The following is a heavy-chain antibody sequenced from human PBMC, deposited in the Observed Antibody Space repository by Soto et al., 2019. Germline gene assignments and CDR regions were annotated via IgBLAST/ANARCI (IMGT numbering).Heavy chain of an antibody. D-gene: IGHD6-13*01. J-gene: IGHJ4*02. V-gene: IGHV4-34*01. CDR2: INQSGST. CDR1: GGSFSGYY. CDR3: ARGLRYSRSWYGAWDY. Sequence: PSETLSLTCAVYGGSFSGYYWSWIRQPPGKGLEWIGEINQSGSTNYNPSLKSRVTISVDTSKNQFSPKLSSVTAADTAVYYCARGLRYSRSWYGAWDYWGRGPLVTVSS.